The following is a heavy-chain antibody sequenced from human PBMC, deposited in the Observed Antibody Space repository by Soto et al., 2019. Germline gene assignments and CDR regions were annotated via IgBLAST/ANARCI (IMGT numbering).Heavy chain of an antibody. J-gene: IGHJ6*02. CDR1: GDSVSSNSAA. CDR3: ARAPGVTMVRGVIIQWAYYYSGMDV. CDR2: TYYRSKWYN. V-gene: IGHV6-1*01. Sequence: SQTLSLTCAISGDSVSSNSAAWNWIRQSPSRGLEWLGRTYYRSKWYNDYAVSVKSRITINPDTSKNQFSLQLNSVTPEDTAVYYCARAPGVTMVRGVIIQWAYYYSGMDVWGQGTTVTVSS. D-gene: IGHD3-10*01.